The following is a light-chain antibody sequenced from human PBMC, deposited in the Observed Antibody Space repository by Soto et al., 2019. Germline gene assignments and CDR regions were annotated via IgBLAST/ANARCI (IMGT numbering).Light chain of an antibody. J-gene: IGKJ2*02. CDR2: AAS. CDR3: QQSYSTPRT. V-gene: IGKV1-39*01. CDR1: QSISTY. Sequence: DIQMTQSPSSLSASVGDRVTITCRASQSISTYLNWYQQKVGKAPKLLIYAASSLQRGVPSRFSGSGSGTDLPLTLSSLQPEDFATYYCQQSYSTPRTFGQGTKLEIK.